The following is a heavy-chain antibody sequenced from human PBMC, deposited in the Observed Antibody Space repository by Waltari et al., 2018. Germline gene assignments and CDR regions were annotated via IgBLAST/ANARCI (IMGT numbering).Heavy chain of an antibody. CDR3: ARGNYGDYELGYYYYYMDV. D-gene: IGHD4-17*01. CDR1: GGSFSGYY. CDR2: INHSGST. J-gene: IGHJ6*03. V-gene: IGHV4-34*01. Sequence: QVQLQQWGAGLLKPSETLSLTCAVYGGSFSGYYWSWIRQTPGKWLEWIGEINHSGSTNYNPSLKSRVTISVDTSKNQFSLKLSSVTAADTAVYYCARGNYGDYELGYYYYYMDVWGKGTTVTVSS.